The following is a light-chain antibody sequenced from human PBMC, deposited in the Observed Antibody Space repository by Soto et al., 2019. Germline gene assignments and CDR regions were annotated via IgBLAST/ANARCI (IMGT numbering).Light chain of an antibody. CDR2: RNN. V-gene: IGLV1-47*01. Sequence: QSVLTQPPSASGTPGQRVTISCSGSSSNIGSNYVYWYQQLPGTAPKLLIYRNNQRPSGVPDRFSGSKAGPSASLAISGLRSEDEGDYYCAAWEGSLSVVFGGGTKLTVL. CDR1: SSNIGSNY. CDR3: AAWEGSLSVV. J-gene: IGLJ2*01.